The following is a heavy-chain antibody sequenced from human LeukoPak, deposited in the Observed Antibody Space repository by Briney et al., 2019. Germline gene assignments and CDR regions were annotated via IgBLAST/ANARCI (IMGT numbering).Heavy chain of an antibody. Sequence: SGPTLVNPTQTLTLTCTFSGFSLSTSGMCVSWIRQPPGKALEWLALIDWDDDKYYSTSLKTRLTISKDTSKNQVVLTMTNMDPVDTATYYCARMPQVGATIDAFDIWGQGTMVTVSS. CDR2: IDWDDDK. CDR3: ARMPQVGATIDAFDI. V-gene: IGHV2-70*01. J-gene: IGHJ3*02. D-gene: IGHD1-26*01. CDR1: GFSLSTSGMC.